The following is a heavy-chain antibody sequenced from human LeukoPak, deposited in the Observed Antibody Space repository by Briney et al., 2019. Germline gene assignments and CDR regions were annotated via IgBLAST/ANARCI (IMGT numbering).Heavy chain of an antibody. CDR3: ARDTVASLDY. CDR1: GYTFTGYY. V-gene: IGHV1-69*13. CDR2: IIPMFGTA. D-gene: IGHD4-23*01. Sequence: ASVKVSCKASGYTFTGYYMHWVRQAPGQGLEWMGGIIPMFGTANYAQKFQGRVTITADESTSTAYMELSSLRSEDTAVYYCARDTVASLDYWGQGTLVTVSS. J-gene: IGHJ4*02.